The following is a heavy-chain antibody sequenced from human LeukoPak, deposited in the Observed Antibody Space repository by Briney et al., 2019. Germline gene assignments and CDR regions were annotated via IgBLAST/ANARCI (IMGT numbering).Heavy chain of an antibody. CDR1: GEHFSIYF. CDR3: AREEDSSGYYFFDY. J-gene: IGHJ4*02. D-gene: IGHD3-22*01. Sequence: SETLSLTCAVYGEHFSIYFYSGIRQPPGKGLEGIGEINHGGSTSYNPSLKRRVTISVDTPKNPFSLKLSSVTAADTAVYYCAREEDSSGYYFFDYWGQGTLVTVSS. CDR2: INHGGST. V-gene: IGHV4-34*01.